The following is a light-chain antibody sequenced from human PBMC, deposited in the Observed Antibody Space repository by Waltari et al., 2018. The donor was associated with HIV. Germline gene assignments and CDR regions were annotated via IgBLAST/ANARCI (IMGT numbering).Light chain of an antibody. CDR1: QGISSY. J-gene: IGKJ1*01. CDR3: QQSQSYPRT. Sequence: DIQLTQSPSFLSASVRDRVTITCRASQGISSYLAWYQQKPGKAPKLLISAASTLQSGVPSRFSGSGSGTEFTLTISSLQPEDFATYDCQQSQSYPRTFGHGTKVEIK. CDR2: AAS. V-gene: IGKV1-9*01.